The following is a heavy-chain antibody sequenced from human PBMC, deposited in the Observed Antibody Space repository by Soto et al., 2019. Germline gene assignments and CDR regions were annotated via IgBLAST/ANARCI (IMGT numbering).Heavy chain of an antibody. CDR3: ARDRARGRRIAVADLDY. Sequence: ASVKVSCKASGYTFTSYGTSWVRQAPGQGLEWMGWISAYNGNTNYAQKLQGRVTMTTDTSTSTAYMELRSLRSDDTAVYYCARDRARGRRIAVADLDYWGQGTLVTVSS. D-gene: IGHD6-19*01. J-gene: IGHJ4*02. CDR1: GYTFTSYG. V-gene: IGHV1-18*01. CDR2: ISAYNGNT.